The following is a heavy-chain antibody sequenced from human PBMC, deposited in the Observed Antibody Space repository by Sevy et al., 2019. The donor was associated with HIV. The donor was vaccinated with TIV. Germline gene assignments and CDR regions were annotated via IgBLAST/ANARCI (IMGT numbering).Heavy chain of an antibody. CDR2: ISGSGGST. J-gene: IGHJ6*02. V-gene: IGHV3-23*01. CDR1: GFIFSTYA. D-gene: IGHD1-20*01. Sequence: GGSLRLSCTASGFIFSTYAMTWVRQAPGKGLEWVSAISGSGGSTYYADSLKGRFTIFRDNSKNTLYLQMNNLRAEDTAVYYFAKGDNTFYGLDVWGQGTTVTVSS. CDR3: AKGDNTFYGLDV.